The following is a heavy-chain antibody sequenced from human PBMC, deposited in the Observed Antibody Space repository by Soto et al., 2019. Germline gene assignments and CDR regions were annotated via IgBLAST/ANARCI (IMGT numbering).Heavy chain of an antibody. J-gene: IGHJ5*02. Sequence: GGSLRLSCAGSGFTFSTFDIHWVRQAPGKGLEWVSGIGTLSDTFYAASVQGRFTISRQNAKNSVYLQMNSLRAGDTAFYYCARGRSFSYDSTPPPMFDPWGQGTLVTVSS. CDR3: ARGRSFSYDSTPPPMFDP. V-gene: IGHV3-13*01. CDR1: GFTFSTFD. CDR2: IGTLSDT. D-gene: IGHD3-10*01.